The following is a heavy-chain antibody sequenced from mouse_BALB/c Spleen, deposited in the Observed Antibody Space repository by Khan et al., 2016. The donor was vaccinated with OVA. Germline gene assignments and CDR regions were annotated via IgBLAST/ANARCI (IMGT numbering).Heavy chain of an antibody. CDR1: GYTFADSG. V-gene: IGHV1S137*01. J-gene: IGHJ3*01. CDR2: ISTYYGNI. Sequence: VQLQESGPEPVRPGASVKISCKGSGYTFADSGMHWVSPSHAKSLEWIGVISTYYGNIKYNQKFEGRATLTVDKSSSTAYMELARLTSEDSAVYFCTRDGISEFAYWGQGTLVTVSA. D-gene: IGHD2-3*01. CDR3: TRDGISEFAY.